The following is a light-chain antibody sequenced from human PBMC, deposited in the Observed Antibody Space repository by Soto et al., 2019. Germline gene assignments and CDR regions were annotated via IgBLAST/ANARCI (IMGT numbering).Light chain of an antibody. J-gene: IGKJ3*01. CDR3: QQYDNLPFT. V-gene: IGKV1-33*01. CDR2: DAS. Sequence: DIQMTQSPSSLSASVGDRVAITCQASQDISNYLNWYQQKPGKAPKLLIYDASNLETGVPSRFSGSGSGTDFTFTISSLHPEDIATYYCQQYDNLPFTFGPGTKVDI. CDR1: QDISNY.